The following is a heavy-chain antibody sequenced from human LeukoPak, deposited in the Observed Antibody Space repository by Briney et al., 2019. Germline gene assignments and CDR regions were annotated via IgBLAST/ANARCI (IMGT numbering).Heavy chain of an antibody. V-gene: IGHV3-30*02. Sequence: GGSLRLSCAASGFTFSSYWMSSVRQAPGKGLEWVAFIRYDGSIIYYADSVKGRFTISRDNSKNTLYLQMNSLRAEDTAVYYCVCITMIVVVTHDAFDIWGQGTMVTVSS. J-gene: IGHJ3*02. CDR1: GFTFSSYW. CDR2: IRYDGSII. D-gene: IGHD3-22*01. CDR3: VCITMIVVVTHDAFDI.